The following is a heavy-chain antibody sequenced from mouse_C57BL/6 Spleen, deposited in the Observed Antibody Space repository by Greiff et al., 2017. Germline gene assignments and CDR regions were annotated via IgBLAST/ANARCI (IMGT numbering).Heavy chain of an antibody. J-gene: IGHJ3*01. D-gene: IGHD2-4*01. Sequence: QVQLQQSGPELVKPGASVKISCKASGYTFTDYYINWVKQRPGQGLEWIGWIFPGSGSTYYNEKFKGKATLTVDKSSSTAYMLLSSLTSEDSAVYFCAIPYDYDESAWFAYWGQGTLVTVSA. CDR2: IFPGSGST. V-gene: IGHV1-75*01. CDR3: AIPYDYDESAWFAY. CDR1: GYTFTDYY.